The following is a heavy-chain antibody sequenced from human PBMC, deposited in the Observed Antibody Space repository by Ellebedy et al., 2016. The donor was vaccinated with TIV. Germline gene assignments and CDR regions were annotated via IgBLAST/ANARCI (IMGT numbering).Heavy chain of an antibody. CDR1: GFIFRNYW. CDR3: ARVYGDDYVGGSYRGFRFDP. Sequence: GESLKISXAAPGFIFRNYWMTWVRQAPGKGLEWVANIKQDGSEKYYLDSVKGRFTISRDNAKNSLHLQMNSLRAEDTAVYYCARVYGDDYVGGSYRGFRFDPWGQGTLVTVSS. CDR2: IKQDGSEK. D-gene: IGHD3-16*02. J-gene: IGHJ5*02. V-gene: IGHV3-7*01.